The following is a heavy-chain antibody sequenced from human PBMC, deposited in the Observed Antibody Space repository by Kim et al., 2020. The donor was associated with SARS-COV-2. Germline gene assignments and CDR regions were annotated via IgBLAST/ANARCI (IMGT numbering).Heavy chain of an antibody. V-gene: IGHV1-69*13. J-gene: IGHJ5*02. CDR1: GGTFSSYA. D-gene: IGHD2-2*01. CDR3: ARDGVVPAAMNWFDP. Sequence: SVKVSCKASGGTFSSYAISWVRQAPGQGLEWMGGIIPIFGTAYYAQKFQGRVTITADESTSTAYMELSSLRSEDTAVYYCARDGVVPAAMNWFDPWGQGTLVTVSS. CDR2: IIPIFGTA.